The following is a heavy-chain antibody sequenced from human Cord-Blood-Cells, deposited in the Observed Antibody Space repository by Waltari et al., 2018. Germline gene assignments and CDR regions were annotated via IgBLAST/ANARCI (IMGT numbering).Heavy chain of an antibody. V-gene: IGHV1-2*02. Sequence: QVQLVQSGAEVKKPGASVKVSCKASGYTFTGYYMHWVRQAPGQGLEWKGWINPNSGGTNYGQKFQGRVTMTRDTSISTAYMELSRLRSDDTAVYYCARELDIVVVPAANWFDPWGQGTLVTVSS. CDR2: INPNSGGT. CDR3: ARELDIVVVPAANWFDP. D-gene: IGHD2-2*03. J-gene: IGHJ5*02. CDR1: GYTFTGYY.